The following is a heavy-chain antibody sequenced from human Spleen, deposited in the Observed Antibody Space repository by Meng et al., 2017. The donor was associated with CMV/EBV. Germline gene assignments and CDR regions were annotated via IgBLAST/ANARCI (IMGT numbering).Heavy chain of an antibody. J-gene: IGHJ2*01. CDR2: IYYSGST. CDR3: ARDHTIPL. Sequence: LTCTVSGGSISRGDYYWSWIRQPPGKGLEWIGFIYYSGSTYYNPSLKSRVTISVDKSKNHFSLRLRSVTAADTAVYYCARDHTIPLWGRGTLVTVSS. V-gene: IGHV4-30-4*08. D-gene: IGHD3-3*01. CDR1: GGSISRGDYY.